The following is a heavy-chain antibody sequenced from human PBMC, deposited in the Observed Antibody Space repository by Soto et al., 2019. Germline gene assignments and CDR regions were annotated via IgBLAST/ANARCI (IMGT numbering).Heavy chain of an antibody. J-gene: IGHJ3*02. CDR3: ASADMVLMGGNRAEAFDI. D-gene: IGHD2-8*01. Sequence: PSETLSLTCTVSGGSISSYYWSWIRQPPGKGLEWIGYIYYSGSTNYNPSLKSRVTISVDTSKNQFSLKLSSVTAADTAVYYCASADMVLMGGNRAEAFDIWGEGTMVSV. V-gene: IGHV4-59*01. CDR1: GGSISSYY. CDR2: IYYSGST.